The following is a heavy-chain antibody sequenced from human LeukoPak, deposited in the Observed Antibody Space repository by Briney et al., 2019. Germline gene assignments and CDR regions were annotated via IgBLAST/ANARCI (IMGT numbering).Heavy chain of an antibody. V-gene: IGHV4-34*01. CDR3: AREGTVFLWFGELPPPPNDWFDP. Sequence: SETLSLTCAVYGVSFSGYYWSWIRQPPGKGLEWFGEINHSGSTNYHTSTKSRGIISVDKYKNQFSLKLSTLTAADPAVYYCAREGTVFLWFGELPPPPNDWFDPWGQGTLVTVSS. CDR2: INHSGST. D-gene: IGHD3-10*01. J-gene: IGHJ5*02. CDR1: GVSFSGYY.